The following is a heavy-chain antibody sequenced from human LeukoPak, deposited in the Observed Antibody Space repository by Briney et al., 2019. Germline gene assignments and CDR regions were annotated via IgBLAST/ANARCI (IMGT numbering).Heavy chain of an antibody. Sequence: PSQTLSLTCTVSGGSISSGSYYWGWIRQPPGKGLEWIGSIHYSGSTNYNPSLKSRVTISVDTSKNQFSLKLSSVTAADTAVYYCARVRNRPTIFGVVTPARYMDVWGKGTTVTVSS. D-gene: IGHD3-3*01. J-gene: IGHJ6*03. CDR2: IHYSGST. V-gene: IGHV4-39*07. CDR1: GGSISSGSYY. CDR3: ARVRNRPTIFGVVTPARYMDV.